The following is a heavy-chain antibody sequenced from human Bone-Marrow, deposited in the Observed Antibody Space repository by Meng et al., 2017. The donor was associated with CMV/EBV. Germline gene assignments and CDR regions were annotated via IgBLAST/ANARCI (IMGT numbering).Heavy chain of an antibody. V-gene: IGHV4-34*01. CDR3: ARKRLGYCSSTSCYRRGWFDP. J-gene: IGHJ5*02. Sequence: GYYWSWIRQPTGKGLEWIGEINHSGRTNYNPSLKSRVTISVDTSKNQFSLKLSSVTAADTAVYYCARKRLGYCSSTSCYRRGWFDPWGQGTLVTVSS. D-gene: IGHD2-2*02. CDR1: GYY. CDR2: INHSGRT.